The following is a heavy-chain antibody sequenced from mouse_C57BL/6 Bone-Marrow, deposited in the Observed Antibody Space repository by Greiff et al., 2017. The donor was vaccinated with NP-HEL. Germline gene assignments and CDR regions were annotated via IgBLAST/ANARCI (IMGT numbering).Heavy chain of an antibody. CDR3: ARREDYYGSSYFFAY. CDR2: INPNNGGT. Sequence: VQLQQSGPELVKPGASVKISCKASGYTFTDYYMNWVKQSHGKSLEWIGDINPNNGGTSYNQKFKGKATLTVDKSSSTAYMELRSLTSEDSAVYYCARREDYYGSSYFFAYWGQGTLVTVSA. J-gene: IGHJ3*01. D-gene: IGHD1-1*01. CDR1: GYTFTDYY. V-gene: IGHV1-26*01.